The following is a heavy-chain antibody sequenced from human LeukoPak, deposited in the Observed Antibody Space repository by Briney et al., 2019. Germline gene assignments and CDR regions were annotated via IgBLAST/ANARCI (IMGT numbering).Heavy chain of an antibody. Sequence: SVKLSCKASGYTFTGYYIHWGPPAPGQGGEWRGVINPSGGGTNYAQKFQGRVTMTRDTSKSTVYMDLRSLRSEDTAVYFCARDMLAVPSNWFDPWGQGTLVTVSS. CDR1: GYTFTGYY. J-gene: IGHJ5*02. D-gene: IGHD2-8*01. CDR3: ARDMLAVPSNWFDP. V-gene: IGHV1-46*01. CDR2: INPSGGGT.